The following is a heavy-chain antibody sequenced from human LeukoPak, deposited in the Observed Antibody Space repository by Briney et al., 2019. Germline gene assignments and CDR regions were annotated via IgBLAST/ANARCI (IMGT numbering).Heavy chain of an antibody. D-gene: IGHD3-10*01. V-gene: IGHV4-59*01. Sequence: SSETLSLTCTVSGGSISSYYWSWIRQPPGKGLEWIGYISYSGSTNYNPSLKSRVIISVDTSKNQFSLKLSSVTAADTAVYYCARGHHIRGVISYWGQGTLVTVSS. CDR2: ISYSGST. CDR1: GGSISSYY. CDR3: ARGHHIRGVISY. J-gene: IGHJ4*02.